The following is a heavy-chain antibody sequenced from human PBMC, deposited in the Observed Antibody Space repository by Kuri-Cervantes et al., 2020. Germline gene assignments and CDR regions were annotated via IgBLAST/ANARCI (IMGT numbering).Heavy chain of an antibody. CDR3: ARHEYSNYYDSSGLSSNFDC. J-gene: IGHJ4*02. Sequence: SETLSRTCTVSGGSISSSSYYWGWIRQPPGKGLEWIGSIYYSGSTYYNPSLKSRVTISVDTSKNQFSLKLSSVTAADTAVYYCARHEYSNYYDSSGLSSNFDCWGQGTLVTVSS. CDR2: IYYSGST. V-gene: IGHV4-39*01. D-gene: IGHD3-22*01. CDR1: GGSISSSSYY.